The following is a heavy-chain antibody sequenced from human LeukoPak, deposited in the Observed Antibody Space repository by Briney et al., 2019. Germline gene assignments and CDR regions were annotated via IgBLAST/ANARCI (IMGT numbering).Heavy chain of an antibody. CDR1: GGSISSYY. CDR3: ARDRHGVITYYMDV. Sequence: SETLSLTCTVSGGSISSYYWSWIRQPPGKGLEWIGYIYYSGSTNYNPSLKSRVTISVDTSKNQFSLKLSSVTAADTAVYYCARDRHGVITYYMDVWGKGTTVTVSS. D-gene: IGHD3-22*01. V-gene: IGHV4-59*12. CDR2: IYYSGST. J-gene: IGHJ6*03.